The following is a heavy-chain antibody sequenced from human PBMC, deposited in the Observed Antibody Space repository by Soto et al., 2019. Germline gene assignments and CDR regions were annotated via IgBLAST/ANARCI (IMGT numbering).Heavy chain of an antibody. Sequence: QVQLQESGPGLVKPSQTLSLTCTVSGDSISTPHYYWSWIRQPPGKGLEWLGYIYYSGSTYYNPSHNRRVTISEDTPKTQFSLKLTYLTAADTAVHYCARADYYDNSAWPTGEWGQGTLVAVTS. CDR1: GDSISTPHYY. J-gene: IGHJ4*01. V-gene: IGHV4-30-4*01. CDR3: ARADYYDNSAWPTGE. CDR2: IYYSGST. D-gene: IGHD3-22*01.